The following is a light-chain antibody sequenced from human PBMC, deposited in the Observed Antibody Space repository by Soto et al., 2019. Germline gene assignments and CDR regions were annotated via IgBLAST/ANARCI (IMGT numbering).Light chain of an antibody. V-gene: IGKV4-1*01. CDR2: CAS. Sequence: DIVMTQSPDSLTVSLGERATINCKSSQTVLYSSNNKNYLAWYQHKPGQPPKLLIYCASTREFGVPDRFSGSGSGTDFTLTISSLQAEDVAVYYCQQYHTTPRTFGQGTKVEIK. J-gene: IGKJ1*01. CDR3: QQYHTTPRT. CDR1: QTVLYSSNNKNY.